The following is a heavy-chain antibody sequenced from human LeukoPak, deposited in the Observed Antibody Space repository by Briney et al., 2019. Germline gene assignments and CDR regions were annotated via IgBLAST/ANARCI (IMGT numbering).Heavy chain of an antibody. Sequence: APVKVSCKASGYTFTSYGISWVRQAPGQGLEWMGWISAYNGNTNYAQKLQGRVTMTTDTSTSTAYMELRSLRSDDTAVYYCAVIAVAGKESDYWGREPWSPSPQ. CDR3: AVIAVAGKESDY. D-gene: IGHD6-19*01. J-gene: IGHJ4*02. V-gene: IGHV1-18*01. CDR2: ISAYNGNT. CDR1: GYTFTSYG.